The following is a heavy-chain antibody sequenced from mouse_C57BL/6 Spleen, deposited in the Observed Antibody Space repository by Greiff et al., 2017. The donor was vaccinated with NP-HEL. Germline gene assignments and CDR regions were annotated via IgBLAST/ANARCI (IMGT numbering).Heavy chain of an antibody. J-gene: IGHJ2*01. CDR2: ISSGSSTI. V-gene: IGHV5-17*01. CDR3: ANLDY. CDR1: GFIFSDYG. Sequence: VQLKESGGGLVKPGGSLKLSCAASGFIFSDYGMHWVRQAPEKGLEWVAYISSGSSTIYYADTVKGRFTISRDNAKNTLFLQMTSLRSEDTAMYYCANLDYWGQGTTLTVSS.